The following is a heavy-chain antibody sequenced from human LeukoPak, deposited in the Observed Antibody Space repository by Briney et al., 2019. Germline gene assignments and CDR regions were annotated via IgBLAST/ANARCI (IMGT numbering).Heavy chain of an antibody. J-gene: IGHJ5*02. V-gene: IGHV4-39*01. CDR3: AGQWAEWLLLRGWVDP. CDR1: GGSISTSSHY. D-gene: IGHD2-15*01. CDR2: LYKSGST. Sequence: PSETLSLTCSVSGGSISTSSHYWGWFRQPPGKGLEWIGSLYKSGSTYYNASLSGRATVSVDTSKNQFSLKLNYVTAADTAVYYCAGQWAEWLLLRGWVDPWGQGILVTVSS.